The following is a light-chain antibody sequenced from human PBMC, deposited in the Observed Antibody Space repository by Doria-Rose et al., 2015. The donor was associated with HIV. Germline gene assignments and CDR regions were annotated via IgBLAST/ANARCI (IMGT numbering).Light chain of an antibody. Sequence: SPDSLAVSLGERATINCKSSQSVLTRSNHKNYLAWYQQKAGQPPNLLIYWASTRESGVPDRFSGSGSGTDFTLTISSLQAEDVAVYYCQQYFTTPRTFGQGTKVEI. CDR1: QSVLTRSNHKNY. CDR2: WAS. V-gene: IGKV4-1*01. CDR3: QQYFTTPRT. J-gene: IGKJ1*01.